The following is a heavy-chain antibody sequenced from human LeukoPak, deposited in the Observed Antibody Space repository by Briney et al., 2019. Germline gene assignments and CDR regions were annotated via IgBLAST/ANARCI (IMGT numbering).Heavy chain of an antibody. D-gene: IGHD1-26*01. CDR2: ISSSGSTI. CDR1: GFTFSSYE. CDR3: ARGDSGSYYFDY. J-gene: IGHJ4*02. V-gene: IGHV3-48*03. Sequence: PGGSLRLSCAASGFTFSSYEMNWVRQAPGKGLEWVSYISSSGSTIYYADSVKGRFTISRDNAKNSLYLHMNSLRAEDTAVYYCARGDSGSYYFDYWGQGTLVTVSS.